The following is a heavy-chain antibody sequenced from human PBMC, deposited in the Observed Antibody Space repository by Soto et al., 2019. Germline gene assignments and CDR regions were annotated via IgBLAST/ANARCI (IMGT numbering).Heavy chain of an antibody. J-gene: IGHJ4*02. D-gene: IGHD6-13*01. CDR1: GGSFSGYY. CDR3: AREKPYSSSWYHDY. V-gene: IGHV4-34*01. Sequence: LETLSLTCAVYGGSFSGYYWSWIRQPPGKGLEWIGEINHSGSTNYNPSLKSRVTISVDTSKNQFSLKLSSVTAADTAVYYCAREKPYSSSWYHDYWGQGTLVTVSS. CDR2: INHSGST.